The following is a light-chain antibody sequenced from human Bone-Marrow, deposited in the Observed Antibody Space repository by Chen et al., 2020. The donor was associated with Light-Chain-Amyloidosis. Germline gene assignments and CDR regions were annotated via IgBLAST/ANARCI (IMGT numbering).Light chain of an antibody. CDR3: SSWDDSLSGRV. J-gene: IGLJ3*02. CDR2: RSN. Sequence: QSVLTQPPSSSGTPGQRVTISCSGSNSNIGNNYVYWYQHLPGTAPKLLIYRSNQRPAGVPDRYSCSQADTSASLVISGLRSEDEADYYGSSWDDSLSGRVFGGGTKLTVL. CDR1: NSNIGNNY. V-gene: IGLV1-47*01.